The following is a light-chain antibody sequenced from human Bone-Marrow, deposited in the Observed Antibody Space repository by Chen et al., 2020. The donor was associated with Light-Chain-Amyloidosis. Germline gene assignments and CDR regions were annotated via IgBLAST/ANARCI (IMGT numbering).Light chain of an antibody. V-gene: IGLV3-21*02. Sequence: SYVLTQPSSVSVAPGQTATIACGGNNIGSTSVHWYQQTPGQAPLLVVYDDSDRPSGIPERLSGSNSGNTASLTISGLQPEDEAIYYCSSHAGSEILWVFGGGTKLTVL. J-gene: IGLJ3*02. CDR3: SSHAGSEILWV. CDR1: NIGSTS. CDR2: DDS.